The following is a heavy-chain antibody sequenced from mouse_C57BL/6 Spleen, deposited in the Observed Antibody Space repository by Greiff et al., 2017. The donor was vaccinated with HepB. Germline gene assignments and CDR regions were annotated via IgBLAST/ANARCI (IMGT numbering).Heavy chain of an antibody. D-gene: IGHD2-3*01. Sequence: DVHLVESGPGLVKPSQSPSLTCSVTGYSITSGYYWNWIRQFPGNKLEWMGYISYDGSNNYNPSLKNRISITRDKSKNQFFLKLNSVTTEDTATYYCARKDGYYSDGYFDVWGTGTTVTVSS. CDR1: GYSITSGYY. CDR2: ISYDGSN. J-gene: IGHJ1*03. CDR3: ARKDGYYSDGYFDV. V-gene: IGHV3-6*01.